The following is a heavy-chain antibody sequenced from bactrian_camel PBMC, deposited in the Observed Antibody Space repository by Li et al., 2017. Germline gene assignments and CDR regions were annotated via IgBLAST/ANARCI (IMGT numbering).Heavy chain of an antibody. J-gene: IGHJ4*01. CDR1: GDIFTNGC. Sequence: HVQLVESGGGSVQAGGSLRLSCAASGDIFTNGCMGWFRQAPGKEREGVATIVSGAGLTGYADSVKDRFTISRDGSKNTMYLQMDSLKIEDTAVYFCVGEIATRAPPYWGQGTQVTVS. CDR3: VGEIATRAPPY. D-gene: IGHD4*01. CDR2: IVSGAGLT. V-gene: IGHV3S54*01.